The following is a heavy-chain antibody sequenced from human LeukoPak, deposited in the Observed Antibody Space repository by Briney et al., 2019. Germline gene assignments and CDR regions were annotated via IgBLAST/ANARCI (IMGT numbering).Heavy chain of an antibody. CDR1: AGSISSGDYY. CDR2: IYYSGST. CDR3: ARENSTVSYYYYGMDV. V-gene: IGHV4-30-4*01. J-gene: IGHJ6*02. D-gene: IGHD4-17*01. Sequence: SETLSLTCTDSAGSISSGDYYWSWIRQPPGKGLEWIGYIYYSGSTYYNPSLKSRVTISVDTSKNQFSLKLSSVTAADTAVYYCARENSTVSYYYYGMDVWGQGTTVTVSS.